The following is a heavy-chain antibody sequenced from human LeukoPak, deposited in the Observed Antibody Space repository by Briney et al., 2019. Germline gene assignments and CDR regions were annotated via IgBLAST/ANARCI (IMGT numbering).Heavy chain of an antibody. V-gene: IGHV1-2*06. Sequence: ASVKVSCKASGYTITAYYMHWVRQAPGQGLEWMGRINPDSGGTNYAQKFQGRVTMTRDTSISTAYMELTSLKSDDTAVYYCARISYYGDYFDYWGQGTLVTVSS. CDR2: INPDSGGT. CDR3: ARISYYGDYFDY. CDR1: GYTITAYY. J-gene: IGHJ4*02. D-gene: IGHD4-17*01.